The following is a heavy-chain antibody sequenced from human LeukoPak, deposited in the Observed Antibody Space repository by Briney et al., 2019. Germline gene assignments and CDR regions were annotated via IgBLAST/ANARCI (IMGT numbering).Heavy chain of an antibody. CDR2: INHSGST. V-gene: IGHV4-34*01. CDR1: GGSFSGYY. CDR3: ARVNQLLWFGELLEDGFDY. J-gene: IGHJ4*02. Sequence: SETLSLTCAVYGGSFSGYYWSWIRQPPGKGLEWIGEINHSGSTNYNPSLKSRVTISVDTSKNQFSLKLSSVTAADTAVYYCARVNQLLWFGELLEDGFDYWGQGTLVTVSS. D-gene: IGHD3-10*01.